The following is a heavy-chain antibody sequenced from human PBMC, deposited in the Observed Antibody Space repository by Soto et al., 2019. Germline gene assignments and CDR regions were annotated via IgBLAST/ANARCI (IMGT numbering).Heavy chain of an antibody. CDR3: ARGRDSSGYYPPFSAEYFQH. V-gene: IGHV1-69*02. Sequence: QVQLVQSGAEVKKPGSSVKVSCKASGGTFSSYTISWVRQAPGQGLEWMGRIIPILGIANYAQKFQGRVTITADKSTSTAYMELSSLRSEDTAVYYCARGRDSSGYYPPFSAEYFQHWGQGTLVTVSS. D-gene: IGHD3-22*01. CDR2: IIPILGIA. CDR1: GGTFSSYT. J-gene: IGHJ1*01.